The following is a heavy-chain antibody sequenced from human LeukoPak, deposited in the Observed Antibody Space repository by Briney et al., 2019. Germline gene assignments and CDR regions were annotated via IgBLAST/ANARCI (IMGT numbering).Heavy chain of an antibody. V-gene: IGHV3-30*01. CDR3: ARDGGYSRGWTYGAGDY. J-gene: IGHJ4*02. CDR1: GFTFSSYV. D-gene: IGHD6-19*01. CDR2: ISNDGSNK. Sequence: PGGSLRLSCAASGFTFSSYVMHWVRQAPGKGLECVAVISNDGSNKYYADSVKGRFTISRDNSKNTLYLQMNSLRPEDTAVYYCARDGGYSRGWTYGAGDYWGQGTLVTVSP.